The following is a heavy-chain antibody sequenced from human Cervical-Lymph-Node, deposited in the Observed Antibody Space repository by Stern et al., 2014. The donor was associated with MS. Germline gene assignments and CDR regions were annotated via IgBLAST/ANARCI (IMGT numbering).Heavy chain of an antibody. CDR3: ARHHEGGFAP. V-gene: IGHV4-39*01. D-gene: IGHD1-26*01. CDR2: IHYGGSV. Sequence: QLQLQESGPGLVKPSATLSLTCAVSGGSINRSSFYWVWIRQPPGKGLGAMGSIHYGGSVCCNPSHKGRVTISVDTSTNHFSLKLSSVTAADTAVYYCARHHEGGFAPWGQGTLVTVSS. CDR1: GGSINRSSFY. J-gene: IGHJ5*02.